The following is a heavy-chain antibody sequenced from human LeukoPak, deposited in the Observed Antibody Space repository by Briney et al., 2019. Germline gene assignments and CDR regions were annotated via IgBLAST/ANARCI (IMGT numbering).Heavy chain of an antibody. J-gene: IGHJ4*02. CDR2: ISGSGGST. V-gene: IGHV3-53*01. D-gene: IGHD6-19*01. Sequence: GGSLRLSCAASGFTVSSNYMSWVRQAPGKGLEWVSVISGSGGSTYYTDSVKGRFAISRDNSKNTLYLQMNSLRAEDTAVYYCARQSSGWYRYWGQGTLVTVSS. CDR1: GFTVSSNY. CDR3: ARQSSGWYRY.